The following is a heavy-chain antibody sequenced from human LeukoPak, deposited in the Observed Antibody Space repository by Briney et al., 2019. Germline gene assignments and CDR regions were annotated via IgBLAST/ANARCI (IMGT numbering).Heavy chain of an antibody. V-gene: IGHV3-23*01. CDR1: GFTFSSYA. J-gene: IGHJ6*03. CDR2: ISGSGGST. Sequence: GGSLRLSCAASGFTFSSYAMSWVRQAPGKGLEWVSAISGSGGSTYYADPVKGRFTISRDNSKNTLYLQMNSLRAEDTAVYYCATPEGPARSYYYYMDVWGKGTTVTVSS. CDR3: ATPEGPARSYYYYMDV. D-gene: IGHD2-15*01.